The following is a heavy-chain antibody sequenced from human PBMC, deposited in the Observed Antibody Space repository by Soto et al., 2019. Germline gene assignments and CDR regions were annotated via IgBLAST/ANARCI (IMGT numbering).Heavy chain of an antibody. CDR2: IYYSGST. J-gene: IGHJ4*02. CDR1: GGSISSYY. V-gene: IGHV4-59*01. Sequence: SETLSLTCTVSGGSISSYYWSWIRQPPGKGLEWIGYIYYSGSTNYNPSLKSRVTISVDTSKNQFSLKLSSVTAADTAVYYCARAGYSSGWYRASDFDYWGQGTLVTVSS. D-gene: IGHD6-19*01. CDR3: ARAGYSSGWYRASDFDY.